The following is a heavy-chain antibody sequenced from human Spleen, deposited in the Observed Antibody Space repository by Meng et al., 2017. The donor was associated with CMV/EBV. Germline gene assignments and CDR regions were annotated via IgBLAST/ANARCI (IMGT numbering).Heavy chain of an antibody. V-gene: IGHV3-7*03. CDR1: GFTFSNYW. CDR3: ARDGAGLWGSHFDS. CDR2: IKQDGSEK. Sequence: GGSLRLSCVASGFTFSNYWMSWVRQAPGKGLEWVANIKQDGSEKNYVDSVKGRFTISRDNAKNSLYLQMNSLKTEDTAMYYCARDGAGLWGSHFDSWGQGTLVTVSS. J-gene: IGHJ4*02. D-gene: IGHD4/OR15-4a*01.